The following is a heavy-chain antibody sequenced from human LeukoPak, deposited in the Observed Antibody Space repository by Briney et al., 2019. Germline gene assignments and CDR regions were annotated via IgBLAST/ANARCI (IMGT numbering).Heavy chain of an antibody. CDR3: AKEATDCSGGSCYSYYFNS. V-gene: IGHV3-30*02. CDR2: IRFDGSDT. D-gene: IGHD2-15*01. Sequence: GGSLRLSCAASGFIFSRYGMHWVRQAPAKGLEWVAFIRFDGSDTDGRHSFYADSVKGRFTTSRDNSQNTLYLQMSSLRVEDTAMYYCAKEATDCSGGSCYSYYFNSWGQGTLVTVSS. CDR1: GFIFSRYG. J-gene: IGHJ4*02.